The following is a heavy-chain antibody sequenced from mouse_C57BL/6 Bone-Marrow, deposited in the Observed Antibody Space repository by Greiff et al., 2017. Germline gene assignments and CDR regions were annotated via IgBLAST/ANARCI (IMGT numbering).Heavy chain of an antibody. Sequence: VKLMESGAELVRPGASVKLSCKASGYTFTDYYINWVKQRPGQGLEWIARIYPGSGNTYYNEKFKGKATLTAEKSSSTAYMQLSSLTSEDSAVYFCARDYYGSPYFDYWGQGTTLTVSS. CDR2: IYPGSGNT. CDR3: ARDYYGSPYFDY. CDR1: GYTFTDYY. J-gene: IGHJ2*01. V-gene: IGHV1-76*01. D-gene: IGHD1-1*01.